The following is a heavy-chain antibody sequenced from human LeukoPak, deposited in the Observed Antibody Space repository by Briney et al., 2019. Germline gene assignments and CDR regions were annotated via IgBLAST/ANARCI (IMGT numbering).Heavy chain of an antibody. CDR2: IKQDGNEK. V-gene: IGHV3-7*01. J-gene: IGHJ4*02. CDR3: ARDGLSSGWYRNY. Sequence: GGSLRLSCAASGFTVSSNFMSWVRQAPGKGLEWVANIKQDGNEKYYVDSVKGRFTISRDNAKNSLYLQMNTLRAEDTAVYYCARDGLSSGWYRNYWGQGTLVTVSS. CDR1: GFTVSSNF. D-gene: IGHD6-19*01.